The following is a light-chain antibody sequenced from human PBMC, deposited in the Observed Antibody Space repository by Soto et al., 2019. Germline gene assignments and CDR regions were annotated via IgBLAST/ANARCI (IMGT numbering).Light chain of an antibody. CDR3: HSRA. Sequence: RRTQAPSSVAAGTGVDVGGSCRASQSISSWLAWYQQKPGRAPKLLIYDASTLESGVPSRFSGSGSETEFSLISSRLKPADFPTHFCHSRALGQGTRLENK. J-gene: IGKJ5*01. V-gene: IGKV1-5*01. CDR2: DAS. CDR1: QSISSW.